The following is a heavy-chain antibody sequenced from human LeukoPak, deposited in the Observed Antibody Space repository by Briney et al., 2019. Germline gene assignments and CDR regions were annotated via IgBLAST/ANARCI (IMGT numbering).Heavy chain of an antibody. CDR2: IYYSGST. CDR1: GGSISGGGYY. Sequence: ASQTLSLTCTVSGGSISGGGYYWSWIRQHPGKGLEWIGYIYYSGSTYYNPSLKSRVTISVDTSKNQFSLKLSSVTAADTAVYYCARSFYYYDSSGYWTDFRYFDYWGQGTLVTVSS. V-gene: IGHV4-31*03. J-gene: IGHJ4*02. CDR3: ARSFYYYDSSGYWTDFRYFDY. D-gene: IGHD3-22*01.